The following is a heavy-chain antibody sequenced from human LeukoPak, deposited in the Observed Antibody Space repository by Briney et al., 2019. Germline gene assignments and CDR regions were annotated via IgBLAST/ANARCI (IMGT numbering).Heavy chain of an antibody. J-gene: IGHJ5*02. Sequence: QTGGSLRLSCAASGFTFSSYWMSWVRQAPGKGLEWVANIKQDGSEKYYVDSVKGRFTISRDNAKNSLYLQMNSLRAEDTAVYYCARDSELERRGKPNWFDPWGQGTLVTVSS. CDR2: IKQDGSEK. V-gene: IGHV3-7*01. CDR3: ARDSELERRGKPNWFDP. CDR1: GFTFSSYW. D-gene: IGHD1-1*01.